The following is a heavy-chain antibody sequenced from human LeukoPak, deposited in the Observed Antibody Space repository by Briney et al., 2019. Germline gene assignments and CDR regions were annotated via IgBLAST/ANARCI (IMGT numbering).Heavy chain of an antibody. J-gene: IGHJ4*02. CDR2: INPSGGST. Sequence: ASVKVSCKASGYTFTSYYMHWVRQAPGQGLEWMGIINPSGGSTSYAQKFQGRVTMTRDMSTSTVYMELSSLRSEDTAVYYCAREGYYDILTGYTETSAQFDYWGQGTLVTVSS. V-gene: IGHV1-46*01. CDR3: AREGYYDILTGYTETSAQFDY. CDR1: GYTFTSYY. D-gene: IGHD3-9*01.